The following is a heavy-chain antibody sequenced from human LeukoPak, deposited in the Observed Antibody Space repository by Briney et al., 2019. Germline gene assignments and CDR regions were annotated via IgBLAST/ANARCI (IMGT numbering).Heavy chain of an antibody. V-gene: IGHV1-8*03. CDR3: ARPYCSSASCSRWFDP. CDR1: GYTFTAYD. Sequence: ASVKVSCKASGYTFTAYDINWVRQATGQGLEWMGWMNPKSGNTRYAQKFQARVTFTMNASITTAYMEMKSLTSEDTAIYYCARPYCSSASCSRWFDPWGQGTLVTVSS. J-gene: IGHJ5*02. CDR2: MNPKSGNT. D-gene: IGHD2-2*01.